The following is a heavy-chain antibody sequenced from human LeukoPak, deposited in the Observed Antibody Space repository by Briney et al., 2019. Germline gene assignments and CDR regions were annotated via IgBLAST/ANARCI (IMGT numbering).Heavy chain of an antibody. CDR2: ISPYNGNT. CDR3: ARAGSGSGWYFDY. CDR1: GYDFTSVG. J-gene: IGHJ4*02. Sequence: ASVKVSCKASGYDFTSVGITWVRRAPGQGLEWMGWISPYNGNTRYAQKFQGRVAMTTDTSTTTAYMKLRGLRFNDTAVYYCARAGSGSGWYFDYWGQGTLVTVSS. V-gene: IGHV1-18*01. D-gene: IGHD6-19*01.